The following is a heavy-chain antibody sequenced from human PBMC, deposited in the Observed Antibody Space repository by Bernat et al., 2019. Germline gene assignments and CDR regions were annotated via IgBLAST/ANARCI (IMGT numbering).Heavy chain of an antibody. V-gene: IGHV3-30-3*01. D-gene: IGHD6-6*01. CDR1: GFTFSSYV. CDR3: ARESIEGSRSSGGGSAFDI. CDR2: IAHDGSYK. Sequence: QVQLVESGGGVVQPGRSLRLSCAASGFTFSSYVMHWVRQAPGKGLEWVSVIAHDGSYKYYADSGRGRFTISRDNSKNTRYLQMNSLRAEDTAVYYCARESIEGSRSSGGGSAFDIWGQGTMGTVSS. J-gene: IGHJ3*02.